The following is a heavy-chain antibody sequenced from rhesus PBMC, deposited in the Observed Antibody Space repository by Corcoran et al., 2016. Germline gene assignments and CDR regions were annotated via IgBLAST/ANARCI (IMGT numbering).Heavy chain of an antibody. J-gene: IGHJ2*01. CDR3: AKIRGGSSKTWYFDI. D-gene: IGHD6-25*01. CDR2: LYGTGRNT. Sequence: QLQLQESGPGLVKPAETLSLICAASGGSISSSYWSWIRQAPGKVLEWICYLYGTGRNTKYHPSLKSRVALSIDTSKNSLSLKLRSVTAADTAVYFCAKIRGGSSKTWYFDIWGPGTPISVSS. CDR1: GGSISSSY. V-gene: IGHV4-169*01.